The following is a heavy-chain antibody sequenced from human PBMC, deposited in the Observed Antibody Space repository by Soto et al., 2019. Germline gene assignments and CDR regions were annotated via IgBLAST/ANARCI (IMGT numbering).Heavy chain of an antibody. CDR2: IYCDDDK. Sequence: QITLKESGPTLVKPTQTLTLTCTFSGFSLSTSGVGVGWIRQPPGKALEWLALIYCDDDKRYSPSLKSRLTITEDTSKNQVVPTMTNMDPVDTATYYCAHRQRTVYFDYLGQGTLVTFSS. D-gene: IGHD4-17*01. CDR3: AHRQRTVYFDY. CDR1: GFSLSTSGVG. V-gene: IGHV2-5*02. J-gene: IGHJ4*02.